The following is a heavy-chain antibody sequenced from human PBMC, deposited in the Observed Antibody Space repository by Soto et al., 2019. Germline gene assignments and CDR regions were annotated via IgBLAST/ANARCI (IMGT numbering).Heavy chain of an antibody. CDR2: INPNSGGT. J-gene: IGHJ4*02. CDR3: ARDRRRTSGWYYFEY. V-gene: IGHV1-2*04. CDR1: GYTFTGYY. Sequence: QVQLVQSGAEVKKPGASVKVSCKASGYTFTGYYMHWVRQAPGQGLEWMGWINPNSGGTNYAQKFQGWVTMTRDTSISTAYMELSRLRSDDTAVYYCARDRRRTSGWYYFEYWGQGTLVTVSS. D-gene: IGHD6-19*01.